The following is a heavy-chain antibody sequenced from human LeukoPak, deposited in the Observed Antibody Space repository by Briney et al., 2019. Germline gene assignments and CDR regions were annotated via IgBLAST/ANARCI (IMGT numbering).Heavy chain of an antibody. Sequence: GGSLRLSXAASGFTFSSYAMSWVRQAPGKGLEWVSAISGSGGSTYYADSVKGRFTISRDNSKNTLYLQMNSLRAEDTAVYYCAKGGFMTTDFDPWGQGTLVTVSS. D-gene: IGHD4-11*01. CDR1: GFTFSSYA. CDR3: AKGGFMTTDFDP. J-gene: IGHJ5*02. CDR2: ISGSGGST. V-gene: IGHV3-23*01.